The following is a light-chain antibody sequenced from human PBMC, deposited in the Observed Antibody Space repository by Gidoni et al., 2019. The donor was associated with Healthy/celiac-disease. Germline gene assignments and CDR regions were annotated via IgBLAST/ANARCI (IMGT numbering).Light chain of an antibody. CDR3: QQYGSSPPLT. CDR1: QGVSSSY. J-gene: IGKJ4*01. CDR2: CAS. Sequence: DILFTSSPRTLSSSPGERSTLSCRDSQGVSSSYLAWYQQKPGQAPRLLIYCASSRGTGIPDRFSGSGSGTDFNLTISRLEPEDFEVYYYQQYGSSPPLTFGGGTKVEIK. V-gene: IGKV3-20*01.